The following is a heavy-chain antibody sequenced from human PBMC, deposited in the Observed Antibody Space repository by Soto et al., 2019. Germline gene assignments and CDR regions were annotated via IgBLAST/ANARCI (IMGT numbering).Heavy chain of an antibody. CDR3: ARLTDLYITFDY. Sequence: SGRTLGNATHTLTLTCTFYGFSISANEVGVGWIRQPPGKALEWLGIIYWDDDRRYNPLLASRLTITKDSAKNQVFLAMTNMDAVDTATYYCARLTDLYITFDYWGQGAQVTVSS. V-gene: IGHV2-5*02. J-gene: IGHJ4*02. CDR2: IYWDDDR. D-gene: IGHD3-10*01. CDR1: GFSISANEVG.